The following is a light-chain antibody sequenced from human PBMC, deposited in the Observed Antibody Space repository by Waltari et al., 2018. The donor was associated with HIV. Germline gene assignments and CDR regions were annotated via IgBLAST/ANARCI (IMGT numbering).Light chain of an antibody. CDR2: EGS. V-gene: IGLV2-23*01. J-gene: IGLJ2*01. CDR3: CSYAGSMV. Sequence: QSALTQPASVSGSPGQSITLSCTGTSSDVGSHNLVSWYQQHPGKAPKLMIYEGSKRPSGVSNRFSGSKSGNTASLTISGLQAEDEADYYCCSYAGSMVFGGGTKLTVL. CDR1: SSDVGSHNL.